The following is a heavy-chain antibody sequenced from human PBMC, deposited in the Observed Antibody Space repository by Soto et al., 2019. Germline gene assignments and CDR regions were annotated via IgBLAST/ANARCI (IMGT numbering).Heavy chain of an antibody. D-gene: IGHD3-10*01. J-gene: IGHJ4*02. CDR1: GFTLSDNW. Sequence: EVQLVESGGGLVQPGGSLRLSCAASGFTLSDNWMSWVRQAPGKGLECVANIKTDGSEKYYVDPVKGRFTISRDNAKNSLYLQMNSLRAEDTAVYYCATSMGRGGNDYWGQGTLVAVSS. CDR2: IKTDGSEK. CDR3: ATSMGRGGNDY. V-gene: IGHV3-7*05.